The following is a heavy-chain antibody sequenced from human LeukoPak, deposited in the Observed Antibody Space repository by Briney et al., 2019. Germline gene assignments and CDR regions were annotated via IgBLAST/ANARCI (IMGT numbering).Heavy chain of an antibody. CDR1: EFTFRSYE. CDR3: ARDGHFDY. CDR2: ISNSDTTI. V-gene: IGHV3-48*03. Sequence: PGGSLRLSCAASEFTFRSYEMNWVRQAPGKGLEWISYISNSDTTIDYADSVKGRFTISRDNAKNSLYLQMNSLRAEDTAVYYCARDGHFDYWGQGTLVTVSS. J-gene: IGHJ4*02.